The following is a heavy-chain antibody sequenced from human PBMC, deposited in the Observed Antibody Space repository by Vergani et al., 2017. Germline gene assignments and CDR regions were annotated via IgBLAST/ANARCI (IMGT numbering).Heavy chain of an antibody. D-gene: IGHD1-14*01. CDR2: TWYDGNNK. V-gene: IGHV3-33*01. CDR3: ARDLRLLYNRFDP. CDR1: GLTFNQYG. Sequence: QVQLVESGGGVVQPGRSLRLSCAASGLTFNQYGMHWVRQAPGKGLEWVAVTWYDGNNKQYADSVKGRFNISRDNSKSTMYLQMNSLRDEDTGVYYCARDLRLLYNRFDPWGQGTLVGVSS. J-gene: IGHJ5*02.